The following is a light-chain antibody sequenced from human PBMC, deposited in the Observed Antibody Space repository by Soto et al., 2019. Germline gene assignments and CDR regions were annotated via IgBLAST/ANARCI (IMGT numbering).Light chain of an antibody. CDR3: AAWDDSLSGSDV. CDR1: SSNIGSNY. V-gene: IGLV1-47*02. CDR2: SNN. J-gene: IGLJ1*01. Sequence: QSVLTQPPSASGTPGHRVTISCSGSSSNIGSNYVYWYQQLPGTAPKLLIYSNNQRPSGVPDRFSGSKSGTSASLAISGLRSEDEADYYCAAWDDSLSGSDVIGTGTKLTVL.